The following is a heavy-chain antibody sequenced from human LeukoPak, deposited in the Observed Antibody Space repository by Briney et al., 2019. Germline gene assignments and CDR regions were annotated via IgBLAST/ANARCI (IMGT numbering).Heavy chain of an antibody. CDR2: IYHTGTT. Sequence: SGTLSLTCAVSGGSISSNNWWSWVRQPPSKGLEWIGEIYHTGTTNYNPSLKSRVTISVDKSKNQFSLKLNSVTAADTAIYYCAREIAVHGSGSYSDYWGQGTLVTVSS. V-gene: IGHV4-4*02. CDR1: GGSISSNNW. CDR3: AREIAVHGSGSYSDY. J-gene: IGHJ4*02. D-gene: IGHD3-10*01.